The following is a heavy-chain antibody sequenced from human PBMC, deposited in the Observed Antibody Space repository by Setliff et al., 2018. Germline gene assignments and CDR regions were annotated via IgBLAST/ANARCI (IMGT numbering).Heavy chain of an antibody. J-gene: IGHJ4*02. D-gene: IGHD3-22*01. CDR3: ARADEYYYDSSGYYYVYYFDY. CDR1: GDSISDAS. Sequence: PSETLSLTCTVSGDSISDASIMAWMRQPPGKGLEWIGHTFNSGTNFHPSFRSRVTMSVDISKNQFSLQLSSVTAADTAVYYCARADEYYYDSSGYYYVYYFDYWGQGTLVTVSS. V-gene: IGHV4-4*07. CDR2: TFNSGT.